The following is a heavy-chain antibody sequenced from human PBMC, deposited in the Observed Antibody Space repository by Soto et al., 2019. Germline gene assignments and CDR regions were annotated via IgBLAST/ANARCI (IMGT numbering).Heavy chain of an antibody. Sequence: QVQLVQSGAEVKKPGASVKVSCKASGYTFTGYYMHWVRQAPGQGREWMGWINPNSGGTNYAQKFQGWVTMTRDTSISTAYMELSRLRSDATAVYYCAIDLRTSIAAPHPGGSGMDFWGQGTKVTVSS. V-gene: IGHV1-2*04. CDR3: AIDLRTSIAAPHPGGSGMDF. J-gene: IGHJ6*02. CDR1: GYTFTGYY. CDR2: INPNSGGT. D-gene: IGHD6-6*01.